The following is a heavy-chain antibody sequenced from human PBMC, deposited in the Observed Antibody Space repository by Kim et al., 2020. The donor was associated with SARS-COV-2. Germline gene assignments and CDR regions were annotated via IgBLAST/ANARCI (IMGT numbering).Heavy chain of an antibody. CDR2: IKSKTDGGTT. CDR3: TTDRGRITMVGGVIVYFDY. V-gene: IGHV3-15*01. J-gene: IGHJ4*02. D-gene: IGHD3-10*01. CDR1: GFTFSNAW. Sequence: GGSLRLSCAASGFTFSNAWMSWVRQAPGKGLEWVGRIKSKTDGGTTDYAAPVKCRFTIARDDTKNTLYLQMNSLKTEDTAVYYCTTDRGRITMVGGVIVYFDYWGQGTLVTVSS.